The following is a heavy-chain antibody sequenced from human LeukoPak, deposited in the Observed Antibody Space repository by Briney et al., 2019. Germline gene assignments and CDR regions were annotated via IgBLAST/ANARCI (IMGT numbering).Heavy chain of an antibody. Sequence: GGSLRLSCAVSGFTFDDYAMHWVRQAPGEGLEWVSGISWNGGSIGYADSVKGRFTISRDNAKNSLYLQMNSLRAEDTALYYCAKDIRDCSGGSCYSTASAWGQGTLVTVSS. CDR1: GFTFDDYA. J-gene: IGHJ5*02. CDR3: AKDIRDCSGGSCYSTASA. V-gene: IGHV3-9*01. D-gene: IGHD2-15*01. CDR2: ISWNGGSI.